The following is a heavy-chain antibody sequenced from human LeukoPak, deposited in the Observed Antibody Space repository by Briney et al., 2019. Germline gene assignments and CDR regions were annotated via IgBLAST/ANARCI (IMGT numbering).Heavy chain of an antibody. D-gene: IGHD2-15*01. V-gene: IGHV3-23*01. J-gene: IGHJ4*02. CDR2: ISGSGGSI. CDR1: GFTFSNYA. CDR3: AKDRGYCSGVNCYRFDY. Sequence: GGSLRLSCAASGFTFSNYAMSWVRQAPGKGLEWVSAISGSGGSIYFADSVKGRFTISRDNSNNTLYLQMNSLRAEDTAVYYCAKDRGYCSGVNCYRFDYWGQGTLVTVSS.